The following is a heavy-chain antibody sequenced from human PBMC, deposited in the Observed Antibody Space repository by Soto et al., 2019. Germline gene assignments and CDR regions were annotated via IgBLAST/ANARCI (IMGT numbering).Heavy chain of an antibody. CDR3: AKRPSNWFCFDY. D-gene: IGHD6-13*01. CDR1: GFTFSSYA. V-gene: IGHV3-23*01. J-gene: IGHJ4*02. Sequence: GGSLRLSCAASGFTFSSYAMSWVRQAPGKGLEWVSGISGGGKNTAYADSVKGRFTISRDNSKNTLYLQMNSLRAEDTAVYYCAKRPSNWFCFDYWGQGALVTVS. CDR2: ISGGGKNT.